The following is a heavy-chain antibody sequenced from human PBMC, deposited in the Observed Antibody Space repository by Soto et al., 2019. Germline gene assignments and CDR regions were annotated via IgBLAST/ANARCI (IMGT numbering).Heavy chain of an antibody. CDR2: ISGSSGST. CDR1: GFTSCSHW. D-gene: IGHD6-13*01. CDR3: ATVRGNRAPAGTPDD. V-gene: IGHV3-23*01. Sequence: GCMEISREPSGFTSCSHWIIRGRKDQATAPAWVSAISGSSGSTYSAGSVKGRFTISRDNSKNTLYMQMNRQRAEDTFVYYRATVRGNRAPAGTPDDRGQGTLVT. J-gene: IGHJ4*02.